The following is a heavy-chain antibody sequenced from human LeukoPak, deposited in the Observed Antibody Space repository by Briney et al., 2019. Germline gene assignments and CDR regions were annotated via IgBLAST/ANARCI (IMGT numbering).Heavy chain of an antibody. D-gene: IGHD5-18*01. CDR3: ARHEDTVMANLDY. CDR1: GGSISSSSYY. V-gene: IGHV4-39*01. Sequence: SETLSLTCTVSGGSISSSSYYWGWIRQPPGKGLEWIGSIYYSGSTYYNPSLKSRVTISVDTSKNQFSLKLSSVTAADTAVYYCARHEDTVMANLDYWGQGTLVTVSS. J-gene: IGHJ4*02. CDR2: IYYSGST.